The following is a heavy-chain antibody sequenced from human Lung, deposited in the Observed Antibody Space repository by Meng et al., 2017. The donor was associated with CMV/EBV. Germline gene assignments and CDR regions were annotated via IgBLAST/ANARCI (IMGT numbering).Heavy chain of an antibody. V-gene: IGHV4-59*01. Sequence: GSLRLSCTVSGGSISSYYWSWIRQPPGKGLEWIGYIYYSGSTNYNPSLKSRVTISVDTSKNQFSLKLSSVTAADTAVYYCARAPRYCSGGSCYSEWSFDYWGQGXLVTVSS. CDR1: GGSISSYY. D-gene: IGHD2-15*01. J-gene: IGHJ4*02. CDR3: ARAPRYCSGGSCYSEWSFDY. CDR2: IYYSGST.